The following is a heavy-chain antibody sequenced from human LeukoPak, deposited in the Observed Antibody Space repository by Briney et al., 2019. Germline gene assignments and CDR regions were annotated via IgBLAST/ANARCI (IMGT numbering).Heavy chain of an antibody. CDR1: GFTFSSYW. Sequence: GGSLRLSCAASGFTFSSYWMSWVRQVPGKGLEWVANIKDDGSEKYYVDSVKGRFTISRDNAKNSLYLQMNSLRAEDTAVYYCAREDSYDFWSGYSWFDPWGQGTLVTVSS. D-gene: IGHD3-3*01. CDR3: AREDSYDFWSGYSWFDP. V-gene: IGHV3-7*01. J-gene: IGHJ5*02. CDR2: IKDDGSEK.